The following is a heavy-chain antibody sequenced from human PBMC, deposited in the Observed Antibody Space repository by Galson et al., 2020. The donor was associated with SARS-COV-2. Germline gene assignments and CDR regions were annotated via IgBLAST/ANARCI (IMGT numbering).Heavy chain of an antibody. D-gene: IGHD1-1*01. Sequence: SETLSLTCTVSGDSISDDNYYWSWIRQSPGTGLEWIGYIYHTGSASYNPSLKSRLYMSVDRPKNQFSLSLAAVTAADTAFYYCVRHGKTRWNRHGPWGQGTLVTVSS. CDR3: VRHGKTRWNRHGP. CDR1: GDSISDDNYY. CDR2: IYHTGSA. J-gene: IGHJ5*02. V-gene: IGHV4-30-4*01.